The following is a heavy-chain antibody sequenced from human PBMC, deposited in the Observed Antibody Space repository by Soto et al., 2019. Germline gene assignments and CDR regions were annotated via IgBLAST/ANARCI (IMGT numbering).Heavy chain of an antibody. Sequence: ASVKVSCKASGYTFTSYDINWVRQATGQGLEWMGWMNPNSGNTGYAQKFQGRVTMTRNTSISTAYMELSSLRSEDTAVYYCARGRRIAARPGGMFYYYYMDVSGKATTVTVSS. CDR1: GYTFTSYD. CDR3: ARGRRIAARPGGMFYYYYMDV. J-gene: IGHJ6*03. CDR2: MNPNSGNT. V-gene: IGHV1-8*01. D-gene: IGHD6-6*01.